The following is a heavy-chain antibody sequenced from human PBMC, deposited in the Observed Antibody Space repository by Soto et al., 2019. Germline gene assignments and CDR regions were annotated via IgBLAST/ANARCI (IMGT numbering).Heavy chain of an antibody. D-gene: IGHD2-2*01. J-gene: IGHJ3*02. CDR2: MNPNSGNT. Sequence: ASVKVSCKASGYTFTSYDINWVRQATGQGLEWMGWMNPNSGNTGYAQKFQGRVTMTRNTSISTAYKELSSLRSEDKAEYYFARGLVERYCSSTSCYDYAFDIWGQGTMVTVSS. CDR1: GYTFTSYD. CDR3: ARGLVERYCSSTSCYDYAFDI. V-gene: IGHV1-8*01.